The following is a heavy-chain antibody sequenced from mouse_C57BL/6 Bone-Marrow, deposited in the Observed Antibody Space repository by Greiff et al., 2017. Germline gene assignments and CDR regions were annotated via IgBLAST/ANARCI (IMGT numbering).Heavy chain of an antibody. Sequence: QVQLKPSGAELARPGASVKLSCKASGYTFTSYGISWVKQRTGQGLEWIGEIYPRSGNTYYNEKFKGKATLTADKSSSTAYMELRSLTSEDSAVYFCARTRVMTNWGKGTTLTVSS. CDR3: ARTRVMTN. D-gene: IGHD2-1*01. CDR1: GYTFTSYG. J-gene: IGHJ2*01. V-gene: IGHV1-81*01. CDR2: IYPRSGNT.